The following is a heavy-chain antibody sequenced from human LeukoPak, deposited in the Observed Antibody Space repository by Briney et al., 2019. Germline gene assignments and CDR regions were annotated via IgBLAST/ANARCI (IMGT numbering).Heavy chain of an antibody. V-gene: IGHV3-23*01. J-gene: IGHJ4*02. CDR3: AKDGWGYDSSGYYTAPDH. CDR2: ISGSGGST. CDR1: GFTFSSCA. Sequence: GGSLRLSCAASGFTFSSCAMSWVRQAPGKGLEWVSAISGSGGSTYYADSVKGRFTISRDNSKNTPYLQMNSLRAEDTAVYYCAKDGWGYDSSGYYTAPDHWGQGTLVTVSS. D-gene: IGHD3-22*01.